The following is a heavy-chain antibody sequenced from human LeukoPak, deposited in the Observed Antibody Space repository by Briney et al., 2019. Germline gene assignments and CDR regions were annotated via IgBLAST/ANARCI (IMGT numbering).Heavy chain of an antibody. Sequence: GGTVRLSHAASVITFSSYGRSCVRQAPGKGLEWGSSIRSPGGTTDYADSVKGRFTISRDNSKNTLYLQMNSLRAEDTAIYYCAKNGDRGAYCTGGTCYPYFYYYMDVWGKGTTVTI. D-gene: IGHD2-15*01. J-gene: IGHJ6*03. CDR2: IRSPGGTT. V-gene: IGHV3-23*01. CDR3: AKNGDRGAYCTGGTCYPYFYYYMDV. CDR1: VITFSSYG.